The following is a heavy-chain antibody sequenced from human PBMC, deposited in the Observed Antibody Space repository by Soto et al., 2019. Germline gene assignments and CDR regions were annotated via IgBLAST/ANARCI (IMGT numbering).Heavy chain of an antibody. J-gene: IGHJ4*02. D-gene: IGHD6-6*01. Sequence: GGSLRLSCAGSGFIFKNYALNWVRQAPGKGLEWVASITRDGYNKYYADSVKGRFTISRDNSRDTLSLQMTALRTEDSSIYYCTKSSGGSSSVGMDYWGQGTRVTVSS. CDR2: ITRDGYNK. CDR3: TKSSGGSSSVGMDY. CDR1: GFIFKNYA. V-gene: IGHV3-30*04.